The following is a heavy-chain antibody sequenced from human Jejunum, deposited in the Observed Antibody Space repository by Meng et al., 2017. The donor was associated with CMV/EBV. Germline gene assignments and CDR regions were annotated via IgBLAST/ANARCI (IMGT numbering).Heavy chain of an antibody. D-gene: IGHD6-19*01. CDR3: ARALGLGAVMPNYDAFDL. CDR1: YG. V-gene: IGHV3-23*01. CDR2: IRDSGANT. Sequence: YGLSWARQAPGKGLGWVSAIRDSGANTYYAGSVTGRFTISRDNSHNTLYLQMHSLRAEDTAVYYCARALGLGAVMPNYDAFDLWGQGTVVTVSS. J-gene: IGHJ3*01.